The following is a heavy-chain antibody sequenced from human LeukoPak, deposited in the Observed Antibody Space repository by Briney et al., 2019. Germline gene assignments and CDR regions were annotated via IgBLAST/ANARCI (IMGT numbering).Heavy chain of an antibody. CDR1: GGSISSYY. V-gene: IGHV4-59*08. CDR3: ARRVVTAISGDYFDY. D-gene: IGHD2-21*02. CDR2: IYYSGST. J-gene: IGHJ4*02. Sequence: SETLSLTCTVSGGSISSYYWSWIWQPPGKGLEWIGYIYYSGSTNYNPSLKSRVTISVDTSKNQFSLKLSSVTAADTAVYYCARRVVTAISGDYFDYWGQGTLVTVSS.